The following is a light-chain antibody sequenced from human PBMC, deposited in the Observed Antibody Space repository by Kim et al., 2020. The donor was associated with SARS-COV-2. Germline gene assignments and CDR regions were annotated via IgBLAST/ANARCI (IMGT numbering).Light chain of an antibody. CDR2: DNT. CDR3: QSYDSSLSGPV. V-gene: IGLV1-40*01. CDR1: SSNIGAGYA. Sequence: QSVLTQPPSVSGAPGQRVTISCTGSSSNIGAGYAVHWYQQFPGTAPNLLIYDNTNRPSGVPDRFSGSKSGTSASLAITGLQAEDEADYYCQSYDSSLSGPVFGGGTKVTVL. J-gene: IGLJ3*02.